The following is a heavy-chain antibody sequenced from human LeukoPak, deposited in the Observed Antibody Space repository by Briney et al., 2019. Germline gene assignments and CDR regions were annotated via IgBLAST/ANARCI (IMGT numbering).Heavy chain of an antibody. V-gene: IGHV3-30*02. J-gene: IGHJ6*03. CDR2: IRYDGSNK. CDR3: ARGTYYDFWSGYLYYYYYMDV. D-gene: IGHD3-3*01. CDR1: GFTFSSYG. Sequence: GGSLRLSCAASGFTFSSYGMHWVRQAPGKGLEWVAFIRYDGSNKKYSDSVKGRFTVSRDNSKNTLYLQMNSLRAEDTAVYYCARGTYYDFWSGYLYYYYYMDVWGKGTTVTVSS.